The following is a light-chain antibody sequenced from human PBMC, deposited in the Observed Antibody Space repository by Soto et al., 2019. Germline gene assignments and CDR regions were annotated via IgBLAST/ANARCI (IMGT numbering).Light chain of an antibody. V-gene: IGKV3-20*01. Sequence: EIVLTQSPGTLSLSPGERATLSCRASQNIFSHLAWNQQKPGQAPRLLMNRASTRVTGIPGRFSGSGSGTNFTLTISGLDPEDFAVYYCQHYGISPITFGQGTRLEIK. CDR2: RAS. CDR1: QNIFSH. CDR3: QHYGISPIT. J-gene: IGKJ5*01.